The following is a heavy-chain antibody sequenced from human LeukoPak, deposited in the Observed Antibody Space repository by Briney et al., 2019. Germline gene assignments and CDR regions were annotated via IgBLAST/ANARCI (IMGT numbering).Heavy chain of an antibody. Sequence: ASVKVSYKASGGTFSSYAISWVRQAPGQGLEWMGGIIPIFGTAYYAQKFQGRVTITTDESTSTAYMELSSLRSEDTAVYYCAREGDLPTAAAGTFDYWGQGTLVTVSS. CDR2: IIPIFGTA. D-gene: IGHD6-13*01. CDR1: GGTFSSYA. V-gene: IGHV1-69*05. J-gene: IGHJ4*02. CDR3: AREGDLPTAAAGTFDY.